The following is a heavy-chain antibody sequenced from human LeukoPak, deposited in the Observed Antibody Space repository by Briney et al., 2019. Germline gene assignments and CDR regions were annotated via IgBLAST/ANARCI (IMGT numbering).Heavy chain of an antibody. CDR2: INHSGST. V-gene: IGHV4-34*01. J-gene: IGHJ4*02. Sequence: PSETLSLTCTVSGGSISNYYWSWIRQPPGKGLEWIGEINHSGSTNYNPSLKSRVTISVDTSKNQFSLKLSSVTAADTAVYYCARHPEISALGSGSYYLDYWGQGTLVTVSS. D-gene: IGHD3-10*01. CDR3: ARHPEISALGSGSYYLDY. CDR1: GGSISNYY.